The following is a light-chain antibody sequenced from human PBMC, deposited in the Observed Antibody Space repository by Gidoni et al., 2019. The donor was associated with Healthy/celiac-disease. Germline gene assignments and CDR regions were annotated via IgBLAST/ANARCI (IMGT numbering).Light chain of an antibody. V-gene: IGLV1-44*01. CDR3: AAWDDSLNGPV. Sequence: QSVLPQPPSASVTSGQGVTISCSGSSSNLGSNTVNWYQQLPGTAAKLLIYSNNQRPSGVPDRCSGSKSGTSASLASSGLQSEDEADYYCAAWDDSLNGPVFGGGTQLTVL. J-gene: IGLJ7*01. CDR1: SSNLGSNT. CDR2: SNN.